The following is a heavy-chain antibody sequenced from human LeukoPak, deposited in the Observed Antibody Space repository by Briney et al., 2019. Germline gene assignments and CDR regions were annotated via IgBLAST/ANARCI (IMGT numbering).Heavy chain of an antibody. CDR1: GGSISSYY. CDR2: IYYSGST. CDR3: ARVNGYKTMGEMNIDY. Sequence: SETLSLTCTVSGGSISSYYWSWIRQPPGKGLEWIGYIYYSGSTYYNPSLKSRVTISVDTSKNQFSLKLSSVTAADTAVYYCARVNGYKTMGEMNIDYWGQGTLVTVSS. J-gene: IGHJ4*02. V-gene: IGHV4-59*12. D-gene: IGHD5-24*01.